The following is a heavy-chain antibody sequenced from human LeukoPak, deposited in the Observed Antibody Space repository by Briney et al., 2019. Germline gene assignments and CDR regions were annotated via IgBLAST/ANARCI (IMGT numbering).Heavy chain of an antibody. D-gene: IGHD2-2*01. V-gene: IGHV3-21*01. CDR3: ARDSSIQSLDP. J-gene: IGHJ5*02. Sequence: GGSLRLSCAASGFTFSNAKMSWVRQAPGKGLEWVSSITSSSTYIYYADSVKGRFAISRDNAKNSLYLQMNSLRAEDTAVYYCARDSSIQSLDPWGQGTLVTVSS. CDR2: ITSSSTYI. CDR1: GFTFSNAK.